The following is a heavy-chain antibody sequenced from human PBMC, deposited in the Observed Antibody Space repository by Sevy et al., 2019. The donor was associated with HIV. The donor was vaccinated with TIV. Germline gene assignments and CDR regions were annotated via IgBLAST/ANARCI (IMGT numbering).Heavy chain of an antibody. CDR2: ISSSSSYI. V-gene: IGHV3-21*01. J-gene: IGHJ6*02. Sequence: GGSLRLSCAASGFTFSSYSMNWVRQAPGKGLEWVSSISSSSSYIYYADSVKGRFTISRDNAKNSLYLQMNSLRAEETAVYYCARDRGCSSTSCHYYYGMDVWGQGTTVTVSS. CDR1: GFTFSSYS. CDR3: ARDRGCSSTSCHYYYGMDV. D-gene: IGHD2-2*01.